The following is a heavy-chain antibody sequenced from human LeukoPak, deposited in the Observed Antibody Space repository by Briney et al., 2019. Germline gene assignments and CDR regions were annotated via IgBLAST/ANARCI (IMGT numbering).Heavy chain of an antibody. CDR3: ASGDQHHQLPY. J-gene: IGHJ4*02. CDR2: INPNSDDT. Sequence: ASVKVSCKASGYTFTVYYMHWVRQAPGQGLEWMGWINPNSDDTNYAQKFQGRVTMTRDTSISTAYMELSRLRSDDTAVYYCASGDQHHQLPYWGQGTLVTVSS. V-gene: IGHV1-2*02. D-gene: IGHD2-2*01. CDR1: GYTFTVYY.